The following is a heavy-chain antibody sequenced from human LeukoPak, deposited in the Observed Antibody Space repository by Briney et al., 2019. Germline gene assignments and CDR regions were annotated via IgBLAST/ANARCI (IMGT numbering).Heavy chain of an antibody. Sequence: NPSETLSLTCTVSGVSISGGSFYWGWIRQPPGKGLEWIGIIHYSGATYSNPSLKSRVTISIDTSKNQLSLKLNSVTAADTAVYYCARRQVTSGTKYFDFWGQGTLATVSS. V-gene: IGHV4-39*01. D-gene: IGHD3-10*01. J-gene: IGHJ4*02. CDR2: IHYSGAT. CDR3: ARRQVTSGTKYFDF. CDR1: GVSISGGSFY.